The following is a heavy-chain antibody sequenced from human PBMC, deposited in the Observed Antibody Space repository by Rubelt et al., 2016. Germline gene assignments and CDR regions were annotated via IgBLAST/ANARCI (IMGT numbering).Heavy chain of an antibody. J-gene: IGHJ4*02. CDR3: ARDHMATGWGTDFDY. Sequence: GRGWVSGISWNSGSIGYADSVKGRFTISRDNAKNSLYLQMNSLRAEDTAVYYCARDHMATGWGTDFDYWGQGTLVTVSS. CDR2: ISWNSGSI. D-gene: IGHD5-24*01. V-gene: IGHV3-9*01.